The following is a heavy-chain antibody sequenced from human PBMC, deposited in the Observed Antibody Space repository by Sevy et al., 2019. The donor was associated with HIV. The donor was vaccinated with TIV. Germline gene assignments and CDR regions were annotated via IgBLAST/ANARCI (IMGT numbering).Heavy chain of an antibody. V-gene: IGHV1-2*04. CDR3: ARAGRYSGSFHLFDP. CDR1: GYTFTGYY. D-gene: IGHD1-26*01. Sequence: ASVKVSCKASGYTFTGYYMHWVRQAPGQGLEWMGWINPNSGGTNYAQKFQGWVTMTRDTSISTAYMELSSLRSDDTAVYYCARAGRYSGSFHLFDPWGQGTLVTVSS. CDR2: INPNSGGT. J-gene: IGHJ5*02.